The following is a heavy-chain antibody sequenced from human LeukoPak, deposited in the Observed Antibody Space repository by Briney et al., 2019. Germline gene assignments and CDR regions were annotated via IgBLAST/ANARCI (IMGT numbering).Heavy chain of an antibody. CDR3: ARLREIPVFGVVTKSTSYFDY. V-gene: IGHV3-30*03. J-gene: IGHJ4*02. D-gene: IGHD3-3*01. CDR1: GFTFNSYG. CDR2: ISYDGNDK. Sequence: GGSLRLSCAASGFTFNSYGMHWVRQAPGKGLEWVAVISYDGNDKFYRDSVKGRFTISRDNSKNTLYLQMNSLRAEDTAVYYCARLREIPVFGVVTKSTSYFDYWGQGTLVTVSS.